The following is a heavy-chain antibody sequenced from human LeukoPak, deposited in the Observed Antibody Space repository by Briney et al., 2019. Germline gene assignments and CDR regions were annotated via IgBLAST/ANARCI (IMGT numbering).Heavy chain of an antibody. V-gene: IGHV1-24*01. CDR3: ARVPTQREYQPQDY. Sequence: ASVKVSCKVSGYTLTELSMHWVRQAPGKGLEWMGGFDPEDGETIYAQKFQGRVTMTEDTSTDAAYMELSSLRAEDTAVYYCARVPTQREYQPQDYWGQGTLVTVSS. CDR1: GYTLTELS. D-gene: IGHD2-2*01. J-gene: IGHJ4*02. CDR2: FDPEDGET.